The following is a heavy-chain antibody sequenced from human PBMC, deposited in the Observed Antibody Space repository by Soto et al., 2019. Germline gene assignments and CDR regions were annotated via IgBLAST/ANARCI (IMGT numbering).Heavy chain of an antibody. V-gene: IGHV3-30*18. CDR2: ISYDGSNK. Sequence: HPGGSLRLSCAASGFTFSSYGMHWVRQAPGKGLEWVAVISYDGSNKYYADSVKGRFTISRDNSKNTLYLQMNSLRAEDTAVYYCAKDAAFTILNYWGQGTLVTVSS. CDR1: GFTFSSYG. CDR3: AKDAAFTILNY. D-gene: IGHD3-3*01. J-gene: IGHJ4*02.